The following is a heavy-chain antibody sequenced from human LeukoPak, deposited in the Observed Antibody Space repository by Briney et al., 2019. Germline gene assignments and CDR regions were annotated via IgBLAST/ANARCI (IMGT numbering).Heavy chain of an antibody. CDR3: AREPTTDYYYGMDV. CDR1: GGSFSGYY. V-gene: IGHV4-34*09. J-gene: IGHJ6*02. Sequence: SETLSLTCAVYGGSFSGYYWSWIRQPPGKGLEWIGEINHSGSTYYNPSLKSRVTISVDTSKNQFSLKLSSVTAADTAVYYCAREPTTDYYYGMDVWGQGTTVTVSS. CDR2: INHSGST.